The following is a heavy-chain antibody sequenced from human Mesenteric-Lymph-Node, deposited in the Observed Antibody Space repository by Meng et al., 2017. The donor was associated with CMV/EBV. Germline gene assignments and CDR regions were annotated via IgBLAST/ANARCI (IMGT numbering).Heavy chain of an antibody. V-gene: IGHV3-30-3*01. CDR1: GFTFSSYA. CDR3: ARGRALYSSSWYVHPFDY. CDR2: ISYDGSNK. D-gene: IGHD6-13*01. Sequence: GGSLRLSCAASGFTFSSYAMHWVRQAPGKGLEWVAVISYDGSNKYYADSVKGRFTISRDNSKNTLYLQMNSLRAEDTAVYYCARGRALYSSSWYVHPFDYWGQGTLVTVSS. J-gene: IGHJ4*02.